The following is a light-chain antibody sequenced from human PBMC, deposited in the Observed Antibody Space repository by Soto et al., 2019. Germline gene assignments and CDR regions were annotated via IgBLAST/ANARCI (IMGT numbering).Light chain of an antibody. CDR3: QQYNTDWT. Sequence: DIQMTQSPSTLSASVGDRVTITCRASQNVRSWLAWYQQKPGKAPKLLIYKASTLEGGVPSRFSGSGSGTEFSLTISSLQPDDFATYYCQQYNTDWTFGQGTKVDVK. V-gene: IGKV1-5*03. CDR1: QNVRSW. CDR2: KAS. J-gene: IGKJ1*01.